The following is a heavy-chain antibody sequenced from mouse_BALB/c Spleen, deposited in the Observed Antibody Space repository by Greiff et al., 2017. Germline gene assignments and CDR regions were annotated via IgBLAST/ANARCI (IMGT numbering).Heavy chain of an antibody. CDR3: AMGGYYPAWFAY. D-gene: IGHD2-3*01. CDR2: INPSTGYT. V-gene: IGHV1-7*01. CDR1: GYTFTSYW. J-gene: IGHJ3*01. Sequence: VKLMESGAELAKPGASVKMSCKASGYTFTSYWMHWVKQRPGQGLEWIGYINPSTGYTEYNQKFKDKATLTADKSSSTAYMQLSSLTSEDSAVYYCAMGGYYPAWFAYWGQGTLVTVSA.